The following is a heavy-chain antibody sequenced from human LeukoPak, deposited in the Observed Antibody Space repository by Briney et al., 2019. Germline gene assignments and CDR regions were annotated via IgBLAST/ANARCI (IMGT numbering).Heavy chain of an antibody. D-gene: IGHD6-19*01. Sequence: GSLRLSCAASGFTFSSYEMNWVRQAPGKGLEWVSFISSSGSSIYYADSVKGRFTISRDNAKNSLYLQMNSLRAEDTAVYYCARAVRRDDYWGQGTLVTVSS. J-gene: IGHJ4*02. CDR3: ARAVRRDDY. CDR1: GFTFSSYE. V-gene: IGHV3-48*03. CDR2: ISSSGSSI.